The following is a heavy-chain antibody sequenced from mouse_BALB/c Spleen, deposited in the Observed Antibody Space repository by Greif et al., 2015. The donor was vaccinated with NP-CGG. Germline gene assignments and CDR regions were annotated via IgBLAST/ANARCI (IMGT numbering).Heavy chain of an antibody. CDR1: GYTFTDCY. J-gene: IGHJ4*01. Sequence: LVESGPELVKPGASVKISCKASGYTFTDCYINWVKQKPGQGLEWIGWIYPGSGNTKYNEKFKGKATLTVDTSSSTAYMQFSSLASEDTAVYFCARRTGTEAMDYWGQGTSVTVSS. CDR3: ARRTGTEAMDY. D-gene: IGHD4-1*01. V-gene: IGHV1-84*02. CDR2: IYPGSGNT.